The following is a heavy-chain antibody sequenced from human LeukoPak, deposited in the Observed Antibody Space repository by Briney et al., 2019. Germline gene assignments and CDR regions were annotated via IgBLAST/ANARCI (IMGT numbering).Heavy chain of an antibody. CDR3: AISSSWYLVYYYGMDV. CDR1: GGSLSGYY. CDR2: INHSGST. Sequence: SETLSLTCAVYGGSLSGYYWSWIRQPPGKGLEWIGEINHSGSTNYNPSLKSRVTISVDTSKNQFSLKLSSVTAADTAVYYCAISSSWYLVYYYGMDVWGQGTTVTVSS. V-gene: IGHV4-34*01. J-gene: IGHJ6*02. D-gene: IGHD6-13*01.